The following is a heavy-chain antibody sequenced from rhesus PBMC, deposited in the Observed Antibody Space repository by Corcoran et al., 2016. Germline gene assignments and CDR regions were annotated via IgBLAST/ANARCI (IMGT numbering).Heavy chain of an antibody. Sequence: QVQLQESGPGLVKPSETLSLTCAVSGGSIGGYYWSWIRQAPGEGLEWIGNIDGNFAGTNDTPSLKSRVTISKDAAKNQFSLKLSSVTAADTAVYYCVRRRYFDIWGPGTPITISS. CDR2: IDGNFAGT. CDR1: GGSIGGYY. V-gene: IGHV4-81*01. CDR3: VRRRYFDI. J-gene: IGHJ2*01.